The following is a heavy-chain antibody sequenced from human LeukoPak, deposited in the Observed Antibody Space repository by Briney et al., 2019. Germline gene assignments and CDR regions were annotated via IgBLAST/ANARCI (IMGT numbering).Heavy chain of an antibody. D-gene: IGHD6-13*01. V-gene: IGHV3-30*01. J-gene: IGHJ4*02. CDR1: GFTFSSYA. CDR3: AREAAAGLTFDY. CDR2: ISYDGSNK. Sequence: GGSLRLSCAASGFTFSSYAMHWVRQAPGKGLEWVAVISYDGSNKYYADSVKGRFTISRDNSKNTLYLQMNSLRAEDTAVCYCAREAAAGLTFDYWGQGTLVTVSS.